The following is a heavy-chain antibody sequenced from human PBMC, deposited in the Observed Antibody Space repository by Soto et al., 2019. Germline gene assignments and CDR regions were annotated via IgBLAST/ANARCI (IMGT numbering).Heavy chain of an antibody. CDR2: ISGSGGST. CDR3: AKDPPGLSTVTTFPRHTSPGRVHFDY. CDR1: GFTFSSYA. V-gene: IGHV3-23*01. J-gene: IGHJ4*02. D-gene: IGHD4-17*01. Sequence: GGSLRLSCAASGFTFSSYAMSWVRQAPGKGLEWVSAISGSGGSTYYADSVKGRFTISRDNSKNTLYLQMNSLRAEDTAVYYRAKDPPGLSTVTTFPRHTSPGRVHFDYWGQGTLVTVSS.